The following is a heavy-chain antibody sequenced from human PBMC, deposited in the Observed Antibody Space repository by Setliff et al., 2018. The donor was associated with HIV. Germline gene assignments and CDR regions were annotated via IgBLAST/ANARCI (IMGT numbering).Heavy chain of an antibody. J-gene: IGHJ6*02. CDR1: GGSISSHY. D-gene: IGHD3-10*01. Sequence: SETLSLTCTVSGGSISSHYWTWIRQPPGKGLEWIGYTYYTGSTNYNPSLTSRVAIFLDTSKNQFSLRLTSVTAADTAVYYCARVRGRYYYHYAMDVWGQGTTVTVSS. CDR3: ARVRGRYYYHYAMDV. CDR2: TYYTGST. V-gene: IGHV4-59*11.